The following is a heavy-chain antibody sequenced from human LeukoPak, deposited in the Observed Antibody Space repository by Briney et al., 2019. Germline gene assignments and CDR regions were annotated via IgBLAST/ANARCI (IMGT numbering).Heavy chain of an antibody. Sequence: GGSLRLSCTASGFTFSSYEMNWVPQAPGKGLEWVSYISSSGSTIYYADSVKGRFTISRDNAKNSLYLQMNSLRAEDTAVYYCAELGITMIRGVWGKGTKVTISS. V-gene: IGHV3-48*03. J-gene: IGHJ6*04. CDR3: AELGITMIRGV. CDR1: GFTFSSYE. CDR2: ISSSGSTI. D-gene: IGHD3-22*01.